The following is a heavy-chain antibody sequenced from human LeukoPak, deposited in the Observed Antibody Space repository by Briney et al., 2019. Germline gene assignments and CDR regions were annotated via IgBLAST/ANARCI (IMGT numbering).Heavy chain of an antibody. CDR3: ARGSGSYYAFDI. CDR1: GDAVSSNSAS. J-gene: IGHJ3*02. CDR2: TYYRSKWFS. D-gene: IGHD1-26*01. V-gene: IGHV6-1*01. Sequence: QTLSLTCATSGDAVSSNSASKNSIRQYPTRGLEWLGRTYYRSKWFSDYAVSVKSRTTFNPDAFKNQLSLQLNSVTPEDTAVYYCARGSGSYYAFDIWGQGTMVTVSS.